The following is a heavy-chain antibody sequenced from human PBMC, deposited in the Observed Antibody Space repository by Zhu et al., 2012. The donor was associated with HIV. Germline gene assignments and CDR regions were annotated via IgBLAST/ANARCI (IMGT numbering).Heavy chain of an antibody. CDR2: IYYSGST. CDR1: GGSINSNSYY. J-gene: IGHJ4*02. V-gene: IGHV4-39*01. Sequence: QVQLQESGPELVKPSETLSLTCTVSGGSINSNSYYWGWIRQPPGKGLEWIGSIYYSGSTYYNPSLKSRVTISVDASKNQFSLKLSSVTAADTAVYYCARQEPSDIVVVPAWGQGTLVTVSS. CDR3: ARQEPSDIVVVPA. D-gene: IGHD2-2*01.